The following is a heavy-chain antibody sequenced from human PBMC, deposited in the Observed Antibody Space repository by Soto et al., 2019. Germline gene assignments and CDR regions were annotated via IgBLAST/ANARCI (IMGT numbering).Heavy chain of an antibody. CDR2: INPSGGST. D-gene: IGHD3-3*02. J-gene: IGHJ5*02. V-gene: IGHV1-46*01. Sequence: ASVKVSCKASGYTFTSYYMHWVRQAPGQGLEWMGIINPSGGSTSYALKFQGRVTMTRDTSTSTVYMELSSLRSEDTAVYYCAAFDPGPMGFDPWGEGTLVTVSS. CDR3: AAFDPGPMGFDP. CDR1: GYTFTSYY.